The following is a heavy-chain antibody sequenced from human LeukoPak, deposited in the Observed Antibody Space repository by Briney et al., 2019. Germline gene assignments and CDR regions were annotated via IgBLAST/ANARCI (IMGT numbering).Heavy chain of an antibody. J-gene: IGHJ4*02. D-gene: IGHD3-22*01. CDR1: GYTFTSYY. V-gene: IGHV1-46*01. CDR2: INPSGGGT. CDR3: ARDDRYDSSGYYIDY. Sequence: ASVKVSCKASGYTFTSYYMHWVRQAPGQGLEWMGIINPSGGGTSYAQKFQGRVTMTRDMSTSTVYMELSSLRSEDTAVYYCARDDRYDSSGYYIDYWGQGTLVTVSS.